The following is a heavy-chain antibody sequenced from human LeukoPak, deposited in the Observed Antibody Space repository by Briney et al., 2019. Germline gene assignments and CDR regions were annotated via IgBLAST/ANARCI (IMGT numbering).Heavy chain of an antibody. CDR1: GFTFDRYT. CDR2: IGRRDNNR. D-gene: IGHD3-3*01. Sequence: PGGSLRLSCAASGFTFDRYTIHWVRQAPGKGLEWVSLIGRRDNNRYYADSVRGRFTISRDNSKNSLYLQMNSLRAEDTAVYYCAREDLRFLEWLLTPFDYWGQGTLVTVSS. CDR3: AREDLRFLEWLLTPFDY. J-gene: IGHJ4*02. V-gene: IGHV3-43*01.